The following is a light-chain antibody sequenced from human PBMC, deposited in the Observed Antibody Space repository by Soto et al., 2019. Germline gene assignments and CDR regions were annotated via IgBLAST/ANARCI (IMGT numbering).Light chain of an antibody. CDR3: SSYTSSSTRV. CDR1: SSDVGGYNY. V-gene: IGLV2-14*01. Sequence: QSALTQPASVSGSPGQSITISCTGTSSDVGGYNYVSWYQQHPGKAPKLIFYEVSNRPSGISNRFSGSKSGNTASLTISGLQAEDEADYYCSSYTSSSTRVFGGGTKVTVL. CDR2: EVS. J-gene: IGLJ2*01.